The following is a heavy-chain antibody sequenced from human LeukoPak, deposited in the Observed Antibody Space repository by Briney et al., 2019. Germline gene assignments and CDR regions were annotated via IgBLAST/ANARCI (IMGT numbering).Heavy chain of an antibody. CDR2: IVVGSGNT. J-gene: IGHJ4*02. Sequence: SVTVSCTASGFTFTSSAVQWVRQARGQRLEWIGWIVVGSGNTNYAQKFQERVTITRDMSTSTAYMELSSLRSEDTAVYYCAADPYGDYVLLDYWGQGTLVTVSS. CDR3: AADPYGDYVLLDY. V-gene: IGHV1-58*01. D-gene: IGHD4-17*01. CDR1: GFTFTSSA.